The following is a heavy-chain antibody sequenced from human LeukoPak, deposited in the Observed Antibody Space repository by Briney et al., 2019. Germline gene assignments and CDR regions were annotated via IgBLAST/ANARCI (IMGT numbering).Heavy chain of an antibody. CDR2: TGNNGLAK. Sequence: GRSLRLSCAASGFALSSHGMHWVRQAPGKGLEWVAVTGNNGLAKYFAEFAKGRFTISRDNSKNTLYLETNSLRHEDTAVYYCAREATWGNWYFDLWGRGTLVTVSS. J-gene: IGHJ2*01. CDR1: GFALSSHG. V-gene: IGHV3-30*03. CDR3: AREATWGNWYFDL. D-gene: IGHD3-16*01.